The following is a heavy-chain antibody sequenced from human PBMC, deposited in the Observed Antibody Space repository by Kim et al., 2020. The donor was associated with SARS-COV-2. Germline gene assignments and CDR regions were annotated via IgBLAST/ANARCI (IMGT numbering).Heavy chain of an antibody. CDR3: AWIMTTVTTGRGDVLMDV. D-gene: IGHD4-17*01. V-gene: IGHV1-2*02. CDR2: INPNSGGT. J-gene: IGHJ6*02. Sequence: ASVKVSCKASGYTFTGYYMHWVRQAPGQGLEWMGWINPNSGGTNYAQKFQGRVTMTRDTSISTAYMELSRLRSDGTAVYYCAWIMTTVTTGRGDVLMDVWGQGTTVTVSS. CDR1: GYTFTGYY.